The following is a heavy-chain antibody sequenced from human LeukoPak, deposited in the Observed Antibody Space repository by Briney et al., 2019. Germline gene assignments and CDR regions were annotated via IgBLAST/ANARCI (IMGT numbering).Heavy chain of an antibody. Sequence: GGSLRLSCAASGFTFSSYAMHWVRQAPGKGLEWVAVISYDGSNKYYADSVKGRFTISRDNSKNTLYLQMNSLRAEDTAVYYCARDLSSIAVAGYFDYWGQGTLVTVSS. J-gene: IGHJ4*02. V-gene: IGHV3-30-3*01. D-gene: IGHD6-19*01. CDR2: ISYDGSNK. CDR1: GFTFSSYA. CDR3: ARDLSSIAVAGYFDY.